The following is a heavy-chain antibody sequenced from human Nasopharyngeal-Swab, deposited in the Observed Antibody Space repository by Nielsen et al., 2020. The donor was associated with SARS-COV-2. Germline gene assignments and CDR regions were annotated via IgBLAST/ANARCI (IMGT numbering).Heavy chain of an antibody. CDR2: IYYSGST. Sequence: SETLSLTCTVSGGSISSYYWSWIRQPPGKGLEWIGYIYYSGSTNYNPSLKSRVTISVDTSKNQFSLKLSSVTAADTAVYYCASSPCDFWSGYRFDYWGQGTLVTVSS. J-gene: IGHJ4*02. V-gene: IGHV4-59*13. D-gene: IGHD3-3*01. CDR3: ASSPCDFWSGYRFDY. CDR1: GGSISSYY.